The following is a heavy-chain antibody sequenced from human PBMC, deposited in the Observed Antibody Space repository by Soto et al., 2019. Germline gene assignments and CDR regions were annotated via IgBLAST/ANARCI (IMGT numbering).Heavy chain of an antibody. CDR3: ASESYGGEFDY. Sequence: SETLSLTCTVSGSSISSSIYYWGWIRQPPGKGLEWIGSIYYSGSTYYNPSLKSRVTISVDTSKNQFSLKLSSVTAADTAVYYCASESYGGEFDYWGQGTLVTVSS. CDR2: IYYSGST. V-gene: IGHV4-39*07. D-gene: IGHD4-17*01. J-gene: IGHJ4*02. CDR1: GSSISSSIYY.